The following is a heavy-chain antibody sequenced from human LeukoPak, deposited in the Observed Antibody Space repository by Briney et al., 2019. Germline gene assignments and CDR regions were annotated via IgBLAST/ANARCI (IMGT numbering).Heavy chain of an antibody. D-gene: IGHD3-10*01. CDR3: ARAEKEVRGVSLDY. Sequence: SVKVSCKASGGTFSRYTISWVRQAPGQGLEWMGRIIPILGIANYAQKFQGRVTITADKSTSTAYMELSSLRSEDTAVYYCARAEKEVRGVSLDYWGQGTLVTVSS. CDR2: IIPILGIA. CDR1: GGTFSRYT. J-gene: IGHJ4*02. V-gene: IGHV1-69*02.